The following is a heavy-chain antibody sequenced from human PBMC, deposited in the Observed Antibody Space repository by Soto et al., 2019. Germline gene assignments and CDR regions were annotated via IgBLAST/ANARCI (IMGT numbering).Heavy chain of an antibody. Sequence: PGESLKISCKGSGYRFTTYWIGWVRQMPGKGLEWMGTIYPGDADRRYSPSFQGQVTISVDKSISTAYLQWSSLKASDTAMYYCARHYYYGMEVWGHGTTVTVSS. CDR1: GYRFTTYW. J-gene: IGHJ6*02. V-gene: IGHV5-51*01. CDR2: IYPGDADR. CDR3: ARHYYYGMEV.